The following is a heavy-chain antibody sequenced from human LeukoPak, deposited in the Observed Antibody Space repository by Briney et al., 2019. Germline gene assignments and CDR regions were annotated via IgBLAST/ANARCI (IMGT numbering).Heavy chain of an antibody. V-gene: IGHV3-66*01. CDR3: ARARLAAAGTGSYYYYGTDV. Sequence: QPGGSLRLSCAASGFTVSTNYMTWVRQAPGKGLEWVSIIYSGGTTYYADSVKGRFTISRDNSKNTLYLQLNSLRAEDSAVYYCARARLAAAGTGSYYYYGTDVWGQGTTVTVSS. J-gene: IGHJ6*02. D-gene: IGHD6-13*01. CDR2: IYSGGTT. CDR1: GFTVSTNY.